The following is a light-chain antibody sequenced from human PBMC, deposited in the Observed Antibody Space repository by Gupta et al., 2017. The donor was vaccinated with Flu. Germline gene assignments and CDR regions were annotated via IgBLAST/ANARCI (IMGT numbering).Light chain of an antibody. CDR3: QHNNDYPYS. CDR1: QTISIW. V-gene: IGKV1-5*03. CDR2: KAS. J-gene: IGKJ2*03. Sequence: DIQMTQSPSSLSAPIGDRATITCRASQTISIWFAWYQQKPGKAPEVLIYKASTLDSGVPSRFSGSGFGTEFTLTISRVQPDDFATYYCQHNNDYPYSFGQGTKVEIK.